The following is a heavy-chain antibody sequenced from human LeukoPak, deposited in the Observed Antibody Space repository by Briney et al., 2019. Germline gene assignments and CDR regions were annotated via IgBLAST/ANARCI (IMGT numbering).Heavy chain of an antibody. J-gene: IGHJ4*02. V-gene: IGHV1-69*13. Sequence: SVKVSCKASGGTFSSYAISWVRQAPGQGLEWMGGIIPIFGTSNYAQKFQGRVTITADESTSTAYMELSSLRSEDTAVYYCARAYYYDSSGYNDYWGQGTLVTVSS. CDR1: GGTFSSYA. D-gene: IGHD3-22*01. CDR3: ARAYYYDSSGYNDY. CDR2: IIPIFGTS.